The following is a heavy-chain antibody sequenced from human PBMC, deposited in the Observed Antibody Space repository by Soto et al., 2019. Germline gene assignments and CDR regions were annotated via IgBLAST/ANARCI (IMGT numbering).Heavy chain of an antibody. CDR2: IYHSGST. J-gene: IGHJ1*01. V-gene: IGHV4-30-2*01. CDR3: ASLGYCTNGVCYDRAAEYFQH. CDR1: GGSISSGGYS. D-gene: IGHD2-8*01. Sequence: SETLSLTCAVSGGSISSGGYSWSWIRQPPGKGLEWIGYIYHSGSTYYNPSLKSRVTISVDRSKNQFSLKLSSVTAADTAVYYCASLGYCTNGVCYDRAAEYFQHWGQGTLVTVSS.